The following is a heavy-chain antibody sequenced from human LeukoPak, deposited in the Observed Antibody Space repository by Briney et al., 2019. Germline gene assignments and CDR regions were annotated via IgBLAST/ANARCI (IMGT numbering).Heavy chain of an antibody. CDR2: IYTSGST. D-gene: IGHD5-24*01. CDR3: ARAKDGYNRLGAFDI. J-gene: IGHJ3*02. CDR1: GGSISSYY. V-gene: IGHV4-4*07. Sequence: SETLSLTCTVSGGSISSYYWSWIRQPAGKGLERIGRIYTSGSTNYNPSLKSRVTMSVDTSKNQFSLKLSSVTAADTAVYHCARAKDGYNRLGAFDIWGQGTMVTVSS.